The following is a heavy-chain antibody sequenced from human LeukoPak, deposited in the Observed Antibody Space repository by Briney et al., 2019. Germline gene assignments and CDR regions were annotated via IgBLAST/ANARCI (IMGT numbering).Heavy chain of an antibody. CDR3: AREDGYNPYFDY. J-gene: IGHJ4*02. V-gene: IGHV3-21*01. CDR1: GFTFSSYV. D-gene: IGHD5-24*01. Sequence: GGSLRLSCAASGFTFSSYVMHWVRQAPGKGLEWVSSISSSSSYIYYADSVKGRFTISRDNAKNSLYLQMNSLRAEDTAVYYCAREDGYNPYFDYWGQGTLVTVSS. CDR2: ISSSSSYI.